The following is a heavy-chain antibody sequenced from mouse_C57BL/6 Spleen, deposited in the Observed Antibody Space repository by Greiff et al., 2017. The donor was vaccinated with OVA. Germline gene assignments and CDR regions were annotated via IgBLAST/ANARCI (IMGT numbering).Heavy chain of an antibody. J-gene: IGHJ2*01. Sequence: QVQLQQPGAELVKPGASVKLSCKASGYTFTSYWMQWVKQRPGQGLEWIGEIDPSDSYPNSNQKFKGKATLTVDSSSSTAYMQFSSLTSEDSAVYDCARFYYGSSSYFDYWGQGTTLTVSS. D-gene: IGHD1-1*01. V-gene: IGHV1-50*01. CDR1: GYTFTSYW. CDR2: IDPSDSYP. CDR3: ARFYYGSSSYFDY.